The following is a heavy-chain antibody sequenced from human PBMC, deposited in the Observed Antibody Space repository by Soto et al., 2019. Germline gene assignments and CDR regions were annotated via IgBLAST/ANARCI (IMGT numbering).Heavy chain of an antibody. Sequence: QVQLVESGGGVVQPGRSLRLSCAASGFTFRSYAMDWVRQAPGKGLEWVAVISYDGTNKYYADSVKGRFTISRDNSKNTLSLQMNSLRPEDTAVYYCARGDSNSWSDFCGQGTLVTVSS. J-gene: IGHJ4*02. CDR1: GFTFRSYA. CDR2: ISYDGTNK. V-gene: IGHV3-30*01. D-gene: IGHD6-13*01. CDR3: ARGDSNSWSDF.